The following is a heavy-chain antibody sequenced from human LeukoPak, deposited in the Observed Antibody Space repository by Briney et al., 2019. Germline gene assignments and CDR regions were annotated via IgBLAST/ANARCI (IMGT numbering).Heavy chain of an antibody. Sequence: SETLSLTCTVSGGSLSSYYWSWLRQPPGEGLEWIGYIYYSGSTNYNPSLKSRVTISVDTSKNQFSLKLSSVTAADAAVYYCARGGTYALVWGQGTLVTVSS. V-gene: IGHV4-59*01. J-gene: IGHJ4*02. D-gene: IGHD3-16*01. CDR2: IYYSGST. CDR1: GGSLSSYY. CDR3: ARGGTYALV.